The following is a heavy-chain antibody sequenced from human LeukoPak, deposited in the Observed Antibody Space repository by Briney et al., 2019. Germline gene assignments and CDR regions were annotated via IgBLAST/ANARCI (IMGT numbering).Heavy chain of an antibody. D-gene: IGHD3-22*01. Sequence: GESLKISCKGPGYSFTSYWIGWVRQMPGKGLEWMGIIYPGDSDTRYSPSFQGQVTISADKSISTAYLQWSSLKASDTAMYYCARPYYYDSSGPTYIDYWGQGTLVTVSS. CDR2: IYPGDSDT. CDR3: ARPYYYDSSGPTYIDY. V-gene: IGHV5-51*01. CDR1: GYSFTSYW. J-gene: IGHJ4*02.